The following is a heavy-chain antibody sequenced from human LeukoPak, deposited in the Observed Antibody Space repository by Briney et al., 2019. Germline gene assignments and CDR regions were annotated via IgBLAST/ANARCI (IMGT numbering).Heavy chain of an antibody. CDR1: GGSISSYY. J-gene: IGHJ4*02. V-gene: IGHV4-4*07. CDR3: AKDGDYVRH. Sequence: PSETLSLTCTVSGGSISSYYWSWIRQPAGKGLEWIGRIYTSGSTNYHPSLKRRVTMSVGTSKNQFSLKLSFVTAADRAVDYCAKDGDYVRHWGQGTLVTVSS. D-gene: IGHD4-17*01. CDR2: IYTSGST.